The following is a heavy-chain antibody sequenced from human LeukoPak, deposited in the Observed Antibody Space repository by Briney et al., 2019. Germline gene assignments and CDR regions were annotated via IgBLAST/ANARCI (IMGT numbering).Heavy chain of an antibody. CDR1: GYTFTSYG. V-gene: IGHV1-18*01. J-gene: IGHJ3*02. Sequence: ASVKVSCKASGYTFTSYGISWVRQAPGQGLEWMGWISDHTGYTNYAQKLQGRVIMTTDTSTSTAYMELRSLRSDDTAVYYCSRTPSRYCSGGRCYRDAFDIWGQGTMVIVSS. CDR2: ISDHTGYT. D-gene: IGHD2-15*01. CDR3: SRTPSRYCSGGRCYRDAFDI.